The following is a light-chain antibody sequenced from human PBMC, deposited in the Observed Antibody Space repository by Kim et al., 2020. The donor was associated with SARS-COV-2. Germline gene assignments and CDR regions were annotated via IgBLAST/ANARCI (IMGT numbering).Light chain of an antibody. V-gene: IGKV3-15*01. CDR1: QSVSNK. Sequence: LCPGEKAPPSATARQSVSNKLAPCQQKPGHAPRLLIYGASTRAPGIPAGFSGSGSETEFTLTINNLQSEDFSVYYCQQYNDWPQTFGQRTKVEIK. CDR3: QQYNDWPQT. J-gene: IGKJ1*01. CDR2: GAS.